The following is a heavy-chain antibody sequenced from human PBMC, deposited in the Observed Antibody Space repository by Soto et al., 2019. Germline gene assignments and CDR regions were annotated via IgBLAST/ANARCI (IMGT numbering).Heavy chain of an antibody. D-gene: IGHD7-27*01. CDR1: GFTFSSYA. J-gene: IGHJ4*02. CDR2: IGSAGDT. V-gene: IGHV3-13*01. Sequence: GGSLRLSCAASGFTFSSYAVHWVRQPTGKGLEWVSVIGSAGDTYYPGSVKGRFTISRENAKNSLYLQMNSLRAEDTAVYHCARGYLGSFDYWGQGTLVTVSS. CDR3: ARGYLGSFDY.